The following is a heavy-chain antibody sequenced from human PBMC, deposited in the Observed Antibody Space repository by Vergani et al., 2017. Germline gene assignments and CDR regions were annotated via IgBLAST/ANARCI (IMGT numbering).Heavy chain of an antibody. Sequence: QVQLQESGPGLVKPSETLSLTCTVSGGSVSSGSYYWSWIRQPPGKGLEWIGSIYYSGSTNYNPSLKSRVTISVDTSKNQFSLKLSSVTAADTAVYYCARDRKGFDPWGQGTLVTVSS. D-gene: IGHD1-14*01. CDR1: GGSVSSGSYY. CDR3: ARDRKGFDP. J-gene: IGHJ5*02. CDR2: IYYSGST. V-gene: IGHV4-61*01.